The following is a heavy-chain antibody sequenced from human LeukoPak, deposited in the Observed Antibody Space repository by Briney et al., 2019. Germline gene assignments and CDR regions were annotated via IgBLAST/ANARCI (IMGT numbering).Heavy chain of an antibody. D-gene: IGHD2-21*01. CDR2: ISSRGDEV. CDR1: RFSFGDYY. J-gene: IGHJ3*02. Sequence: GGSLRLSCEASRFSFGDYYMGWIRQAPGKGLEWISYISSRGDEVYYINSVRGRFTTSRDNAKNSLYLEMTGLEIEDTGMYCCGSDSGIGGAFRIWGQGTRVTVSS. CDR3: GSDSGIGGAFRI. V-gene: IGHV3-11*01.